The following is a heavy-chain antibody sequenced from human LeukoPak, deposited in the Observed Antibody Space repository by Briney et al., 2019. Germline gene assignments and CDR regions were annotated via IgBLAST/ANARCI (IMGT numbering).Heavy chain of an antibody. D-gene: IGHD3-16*02. Sequence: ASVKVSCKVSGYTLTELSMHWVRQAPGKGLEWMGGFDPEDGETIYAQKFQGRVTITTDESTSTAYMELSSLRSEDTAVYYCARGASLSVFRSFDYWGQGTLVTVSS. CDR1: GYTLTELS. CDR3: ARGASLSVFRSFDY. V-gene: IGHV1-24*01. J-gene: IGHJ4*02. CDR2: FDPEDGET.